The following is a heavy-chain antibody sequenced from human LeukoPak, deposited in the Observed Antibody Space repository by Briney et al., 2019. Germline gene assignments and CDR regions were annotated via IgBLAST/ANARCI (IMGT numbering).Heavy chain of an antibody. CDR3: ARGENSGLFDY. J-gene: IGHJ4*02. V-gene: IGHV1-69*02. D-gene: IGHD3-10*01. CDR2: IIPILGIA. Sequence: GGSLRLSCAASGFTFSSYTISWVRQAPGQGLEWMGRIIPILGIANYAQKFQGRVTMTRDTSTSTVYMDLSSLRSEDTALYYCARGENSGLFDYWGQGTLVTVSS. CDR1: GFTFSSYT.